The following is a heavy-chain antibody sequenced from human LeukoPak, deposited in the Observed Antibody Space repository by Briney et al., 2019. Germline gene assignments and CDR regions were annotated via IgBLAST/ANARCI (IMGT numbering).Heavy chain of an antibody. D-gene: IGHD4-11*01. CDR1: GFTFSSYW. J-gene: IGHJ4*01. CDR3: VRSAFLTTEFYFDY. V-gene: IGHV3-74*01. CDR2: INTDGRTI. Sequence: GGSLRLSCAASGFTFSSYWMHWVRQVPGKGLVWVSRINTDGRTITYADSVKGRFTISRDNAKNTLYLQMNSLRAEDTAVYYCVRSAFLTTEFYFDYWGHGTLVTVSS.